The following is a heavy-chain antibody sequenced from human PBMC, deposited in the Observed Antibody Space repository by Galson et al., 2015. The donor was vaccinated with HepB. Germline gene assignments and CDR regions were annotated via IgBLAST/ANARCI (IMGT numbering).Heavy chain of an antibody. V-gene: IGHV3-7*03. Sequence: SLRLSCAASGFTFSSYWMSWVRQAPGKGLEWVANIKQDGSEKYYVDSVKGRFTISRDNAENSLYLQMNSLRAEDTAVYYCASYDILTGYYHYFDYWGQGTLVTVSS. J-gene: IGHJ4*02. D-gene: IGHD3-9*01. CDR2: IKQDGSEK. CDR3: ASYDILTGYYHYFDY. CDR1: GFTFSSYW.